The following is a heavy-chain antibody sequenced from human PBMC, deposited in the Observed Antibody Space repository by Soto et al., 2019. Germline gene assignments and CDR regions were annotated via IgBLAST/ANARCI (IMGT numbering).Heavy chain of an antibody. J-gene: IGHJ6*02. CDR1: GGSISSSSYY. V-gene: IGHV4-39*01. CDR3: ARLRTTVTPRPNYYYYGMDV. D-gene: IGHD4-17*01. CDR2: IYYSGST. Sequence: PSETLSLTCTVSGGSISSSSYYWGWIRQPPGKGLEWIGSIYYSGSTYYNPSLKSRVTISVDTSKNQFSLKLSSVTAADTAVYYCARLRTTVTPRPNYYYYGMDVWGQGTTVTVSS.